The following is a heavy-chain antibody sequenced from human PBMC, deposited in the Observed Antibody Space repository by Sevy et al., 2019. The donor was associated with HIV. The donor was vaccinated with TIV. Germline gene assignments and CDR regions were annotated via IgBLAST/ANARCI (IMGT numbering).Heavy chain of an antibody. CDR3: TRGGYYYDNAAYYALDS. D-gene: IGHD3-22*01. J-gene: IGHJ4*02. V-gene: IGHV3-33*01. Sequence: GGSLRLSCAATGFTFSNYAMHWVRQAPGKGLEWVAIIWSDGAYQYHGDSVKGRFTISRDNSKNTLYLQMNNVRVEDTAVYYCTRGGYYYDNAAYYALDSWGQGTLVTVSS. CDR2: IWSDGAYQ. CDR1: GFTFSNYA.